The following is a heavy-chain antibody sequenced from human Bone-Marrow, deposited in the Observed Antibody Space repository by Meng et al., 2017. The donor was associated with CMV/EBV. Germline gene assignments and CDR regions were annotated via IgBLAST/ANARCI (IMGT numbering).Heavy chain of an antibody. CDR1: GGSFSGYY. Sequence: GSLRLSCAVYGGSFSGYYWSWIRQPPGKGLEWIGEINHSGSTNYNPSLKSRVTISVDTSKNQFSLKLSSVTAADTAVYYCARGQREDIVVVPAAAATLVEYWGQGTLVTVAS. V-gene: IGHV4-34*01. D-gene: IGHD2-2*01. CDR3: ARGQREDIVVVPAAAATLVEY. CDR2: INHSGST. J-gene: IGHJ4*02.